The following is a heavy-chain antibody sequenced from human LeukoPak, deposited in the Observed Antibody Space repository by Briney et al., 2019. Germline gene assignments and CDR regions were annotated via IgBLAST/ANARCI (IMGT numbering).Heavy chain of an antibody. CDR1: GGSISSSSYY. CDR2: IYTSGST. Sequence: PSETLSLTCTVSGGSISSSSYYWGWIRQPPGKGLEWIGRIYTSGSTNYNPSLKSRVTISVDTSKNQFSLKLSSVTAADTAVYYCARDRDGDYQSDGFDPWGQGTLVAVSS. J-gene: IGHJ5*02. V-gene: IGHV4-61*02. CDR3: ARDRDGDYQSDGFDP. D-gene: IGHD4-17*01.